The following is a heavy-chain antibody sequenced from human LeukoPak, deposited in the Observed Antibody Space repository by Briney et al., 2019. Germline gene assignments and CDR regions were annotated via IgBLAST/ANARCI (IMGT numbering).Heavy chain of an antibody. CDR1: GYSISSGYY. CDR2: IYHSGST. Sequence: SETLSLTCTVSGYSISSGYYWGWIRQPPGEGLEWIGSIYHSGSTYYNPSLKRRVTISVDTSKNQFSLKLSSVTAADTAVYYCARCPTSLYNSGSYFDFWGQGTLVSVSS. V-gene: IGHV4-38-2*02. J-gene: IGHJ4*02. CDR3: ARCPTSLYNSGSYFDF. D-gene: IGHD5-18*01.